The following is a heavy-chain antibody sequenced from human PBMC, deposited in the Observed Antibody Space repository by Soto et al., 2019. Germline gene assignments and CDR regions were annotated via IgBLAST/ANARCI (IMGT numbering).Heavy chain of an antibody. J-gene: IGHJ4*02. CDR1: GFTFSSYA. CDR3: AKDPGEQLVYFDY. Sequence: GESLKISCAASGFTFSSYAMSWVRQAPGKGLEWVSAISGSGGSKYYADSVKGRFTISRDNSKNTLYLQMNSLRAEDTAVYYCAKDPGEQLVYFDYWGQGTLVTVSS. CDR2: ISGSGGSK. D-gene: IGHD6-6*01. V-gene: IGHV3-23*01.